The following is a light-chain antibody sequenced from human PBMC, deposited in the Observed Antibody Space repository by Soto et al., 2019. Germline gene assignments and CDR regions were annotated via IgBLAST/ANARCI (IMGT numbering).Light chain of an antibody. CDR2: AAS. J-gene: IGKJ1*01. V-gene: IGKV1-39*01. CDR3: HQSHSTPQT. CDR1: QTITNY. Sequence: EIQMTQSASSLSASVGDGFSITFRASQTITNYLNWYQQKPGKAPKLLIYAASSLQSGVPPRFSGSGSGTDFTLTISSLQPEDFATYYCHQSHSTPQTFGQGTKVDI.